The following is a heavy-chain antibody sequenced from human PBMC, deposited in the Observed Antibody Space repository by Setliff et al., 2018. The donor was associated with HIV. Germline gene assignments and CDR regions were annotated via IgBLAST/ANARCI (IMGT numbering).Heavy chain of an antibody. Sequence: TLSLTCTVSGGSISSSSYYWSWIRQPPGKGLEWIGYVYYSGSTNYNPSLKSRLTISVDTSKNQFSLKLSSVTAADTAVYYCAREDYYDQKGAFDIWGQGTMVTVSS. J-gene: IGHJ3*02. CDR3: AREDYYDQKGAFDI. V-gene: IGHV4-61*01. D-gene: IGHD3-22*01. CDR2: VYYSGST. CDR1: GGSISSSSYY.